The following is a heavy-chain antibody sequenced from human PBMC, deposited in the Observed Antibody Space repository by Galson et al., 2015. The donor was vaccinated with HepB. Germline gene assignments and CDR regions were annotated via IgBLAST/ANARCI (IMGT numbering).Heavy chain of an antibody. CDR3: ARTGRPYCGGDCSYFQH. D-gene: IGHD2-21*02. CDR2: IWYDGSNK. Sequence: SLRLSCAASGFTFSTYGMHWVRQAPGKGLEWVAVIWYDGSNKYYADSVKGRFTISGDNSKNTLYLQMNSLRAEDTAVYYCARTGRPYCGGDCSYFQHWGQGTLVTVSS. J-gene: IGHJ1*01. CDR1: GFTFSTYG. V-gene: IGHV3-33*08.